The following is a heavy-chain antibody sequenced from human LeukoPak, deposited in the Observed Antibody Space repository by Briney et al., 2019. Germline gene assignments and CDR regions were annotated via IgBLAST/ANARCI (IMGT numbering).Heavy chain of an antibody. CDR2: INGYGSST. D-gene: IGHD5-18*01. J-gene: IGHJ4*02. CDR1: GFTFISYW. CDR3: ARDAPGNTALDY. V-gene: IGHV3-74*01. Sequence: QPGGSLRLSCAASGFTFISYWMHWVRQAPGRGLVSVSRINGYGSSTDFADSVKGRFTISRDNAKNTMYLQMNSLRAEDTAVYYCARDAPGNTALDYWGQGTLVTVSS.